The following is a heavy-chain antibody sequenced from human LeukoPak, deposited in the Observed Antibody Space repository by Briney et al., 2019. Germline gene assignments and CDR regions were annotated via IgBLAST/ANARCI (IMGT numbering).Heavy chain of an antibody. CDR3: ARDDMVRGVIDYYYGMVV. J-gene: IGHJ6*02. CDR2: MYTSGST. D-gene: IGHD3-10*01. Sequence: SETLSLTCTVSGGSISSYYRSWIRQPAGKGLEWIGRMYTSGSTNYNPSLKSRVTMSVDTSKNQFSLKLSSVTAADTAVYYCARDDMVRGVIDYYYGMVVWGQGTTVTVSS. CDR1: GGSISSYY. V-gene: IGHV4-4*07.